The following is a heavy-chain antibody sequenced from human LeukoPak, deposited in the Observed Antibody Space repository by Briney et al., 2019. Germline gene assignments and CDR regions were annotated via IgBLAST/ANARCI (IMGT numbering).Heavy chain of an antibody. J-gene: IGHJ4*02. CDR1: GYTFSGHY. V-gene: IGHV1-2*02. Sequence: ASVKVSCKASGYTFSGHYIHWVRQAPGQGLEWMGWIYPNSGSTSYAQKFQGRVTISRDTSVQTAYMELRRLRSDDTAVYYCARVVGYGDYPFDYWGQGTLVTVSS. CDR3: ARVVGYGDYPFDY. D-gene: IGHD4-17*01. CDR2: IYPNSGST.